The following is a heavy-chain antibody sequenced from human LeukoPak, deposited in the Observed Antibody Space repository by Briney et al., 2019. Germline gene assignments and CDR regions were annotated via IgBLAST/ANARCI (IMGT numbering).Heavy chain of an antibody. J-gene: IGHJ4*02. Sequence: SETLSLTCSVSGGSSSNYYWGWIRQPPGEALEWIGSIYHSGYTYYNPSLKSRVTISVDTSKSQFSLKLSSVTAADTAVYYCARSSMFRGVTVDYWGQGTLVTVSS. CDR2: IYHSGYT. D-gene: IGHD3-10*01. CDR3: ARSSMFRGVTVDY. V-gene: IGHV4-39*01. CDR1: GGSSSNYY.